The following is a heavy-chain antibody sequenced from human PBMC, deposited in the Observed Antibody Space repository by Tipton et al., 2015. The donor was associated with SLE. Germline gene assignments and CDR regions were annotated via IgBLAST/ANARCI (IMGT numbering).Heavy chain of an antibody. V-gene: IGHV4-34*01. CDR2: INHSGST. Sequence: TLFLTCAVYGGSFSGYYWSWIRQPPGKGLEWIGEINHSGSTNYNPSLKSRVAISVDTSKNQFSLKLSSVTAADTAVYYCATNSGYNWFDPWGQGTLVTVSS. J-gene: IGHJ5*02. CDR3: ATNSGYNWFDP. D-gene: IGHD5-12*01. CDR1: GGSFSGYY.